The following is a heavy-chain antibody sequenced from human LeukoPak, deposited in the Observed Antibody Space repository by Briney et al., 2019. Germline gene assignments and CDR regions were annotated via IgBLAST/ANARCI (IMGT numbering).Heavy chain of an antibody. Sequence: SETLSLTCTVSGGSISSYYWRWLREPPGKGLEWIGYIYYSGSPNYNPSLKSRVTISVDTPKNQFSLKLSSVTAADTAVYYCARDGGVADAPGGWFDPWGQGTLVTVSS. CDR2: IYYSGSP. V-gene: IGHV4-59*01. D-gene: IGHD3-3*01. CDR3: ARDGGVADAPGGWFDP. J-gene: IGHJ5*02. CDR1: GGSISSYY.